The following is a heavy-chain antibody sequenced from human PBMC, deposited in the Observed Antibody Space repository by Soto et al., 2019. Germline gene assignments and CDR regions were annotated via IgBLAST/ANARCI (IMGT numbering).Heavy chain of an antibody. CDR3: AKDQRFLEWLLYVYFDY. CDR1: GFTFSSYA. J-gene: IGHJ4*02. D-gene: IGHD3-3*01. CDR2: ISGSGGST. V-gene: IGHV3-23*01. Sequence: GGSLRLSCAASGFTFSSYAMSWVRQAPGKGLEWVSAISGSGGSTYYADSVKGRFTISRDNSKNTLYLQMNSLRAEDTAVYYCAKDQRFLEWLLYVYFDYWGQGTLVTVSS.